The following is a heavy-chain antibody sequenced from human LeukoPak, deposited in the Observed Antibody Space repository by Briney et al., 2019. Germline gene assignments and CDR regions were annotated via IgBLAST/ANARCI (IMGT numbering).Heavy chain of an antibody. CDR2: ISAYNGNT. D-gene: IGHD3-22*01. CDR3: ARDSVPYYYDSSGFDY. V-gene: IGHV1-18*01. J-gene: IGHJ4*02. CDR1: GYTFTSYG. Sequence: ASVKVSCKASGYTFTSYGISWVRQAPGQGLEWMGWISAYNGNTNYAQKLQGRVTMTTDTSTSTAYMELRRLRSGDTAVYYCARDSVPYYYDSSGFDYWGQGTLVTVSS.